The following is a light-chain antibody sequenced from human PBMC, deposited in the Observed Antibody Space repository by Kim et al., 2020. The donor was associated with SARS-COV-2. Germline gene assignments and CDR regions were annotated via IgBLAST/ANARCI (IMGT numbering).Light chain of an antibody. CDR2: QDS. Sequence: SYELTQPPSVSVSPGQTASITCSGDKLGDKYACWYQQKPGQSPVLVIYQDSKRPSGIPERFSGSNSGNTATLTIRGTQAMDEADYYCQAWESRTYVFGTG. V-gene: IGLV3-1*01. CDR3: QAWESRTYV. CDR1: KLGDKY. J-gene: IGLJ1*01.